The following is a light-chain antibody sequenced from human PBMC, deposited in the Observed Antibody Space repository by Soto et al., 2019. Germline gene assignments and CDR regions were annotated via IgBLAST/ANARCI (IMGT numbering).Light chain of an antibody. V-gene: IGKV3-20*01. Sequence: EIVLTQSPGTLSLSPGESATLSCRASQTIGSSYLAWYQQRPGQAPRLLIYGGANRATGIPDRFSATWSETDFTLAISRLEPDEFAVYYCQQYRTPSQTFGQGTKVE. CDR1: QTIGSSY. CDR3: QQYRTPSQT. J-gene: IGKJ1*01. CDR2: GGA.